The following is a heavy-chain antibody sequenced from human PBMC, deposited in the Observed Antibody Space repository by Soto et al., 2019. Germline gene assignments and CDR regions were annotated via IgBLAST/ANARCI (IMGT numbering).Heavy chain of an antibody. J-gene: IGHJ4*02. V-gene: IGHV3-23*01. CDR1: GFISSSYA. D-gene: IGHD6-19*01. CDR2: ISGSGLNT. Sequence: PGGPLRLSCAASGFISSSYAMNLVRQAPGKGLEWVSGISGSGLNTYYADSVKGRFTISRDNSKNTLYLQMNSLRAEDTAIYYCVKARSGWYLYYFDYWGQGTMLTVSS. CDR3: VKARSGWYLYYFDY.